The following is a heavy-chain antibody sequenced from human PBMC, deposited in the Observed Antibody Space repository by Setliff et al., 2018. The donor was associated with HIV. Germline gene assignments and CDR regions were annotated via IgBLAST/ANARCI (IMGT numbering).Heavy chain of an antibody. Sequence: SETLSLTCSVSGGSLQGYYWSWIRQPAGKGLQWIGRIYRSGSTNYNTPLESRVTMSVDTSRNQFSLKLSSVTAADSAVHYCARELFGSGWYADSWGQGTLVTVSS. J-gene: IGHJ4*02. D-gene: IGHD6-19*01. CDR1: GGSLQGYY. V-gene: IGHV4-4*07. CDR3: ARELFGSGWYADS. CDR2: IYRSGST.